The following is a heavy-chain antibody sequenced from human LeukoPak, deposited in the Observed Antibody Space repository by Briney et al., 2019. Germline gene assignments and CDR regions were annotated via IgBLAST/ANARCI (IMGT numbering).Heavy chain of an antibody. CDR3: VRVKGSYFDY. CDR2: ISSSGSAI. CDR1: GFPLSSYS. D-gene: IGHD2-15*01. V-gene: IGHV3-48*01. J-gene: IGHJ4*02. Sequence: GGSLRLSCAASGFPLSSYSINWVRQAPGKGLKGVSYISSSGSAIYYVESVKGRLTVSRDNAKTSLFLQMNSPRAEDTAVYYCVRVKGSYFDYWGQGALVTVSS.